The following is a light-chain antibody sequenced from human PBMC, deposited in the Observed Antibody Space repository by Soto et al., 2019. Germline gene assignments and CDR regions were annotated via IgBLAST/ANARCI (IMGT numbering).Light chain of an antibody. Sequence: IVLTQSPDTLSMSPGERATRSCRASQTVGTNLAWYQQKPGQAPRLLIYGASPRASGIPARFSGSGSGTEFALTISSLQSEDFAVYYCQQYNNWPITFGQGTRLEIK. CDR2: GAS. V-gene: IGKV3-15*01. CDR1: QTVGTN. CDR3: QQYNNWPIT. J-gene: IGKJ5*01.